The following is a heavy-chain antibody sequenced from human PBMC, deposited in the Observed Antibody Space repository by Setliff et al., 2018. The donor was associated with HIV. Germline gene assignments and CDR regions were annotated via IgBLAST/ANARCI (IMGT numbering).Heavy chain of an antibody. CDR2: IYHSGST. D-gene: IGHD2-2*01. J-gene: IGHJ5*02. V-gene: IGHV4-38-2*02. CDR3: ARDFCSSATCTNWFHP. Sequence: SETLSLTCTVSGYSISSGYYWGWIRQPPGKGLEWIANIYHSGSTYYNPSLKSRVTISVDTSKNQFSLNLSSVTAADTAVYYCARDFCSSATCTNWFHPWGQGTLVTVSS. CDR1: GYSISSGYY.